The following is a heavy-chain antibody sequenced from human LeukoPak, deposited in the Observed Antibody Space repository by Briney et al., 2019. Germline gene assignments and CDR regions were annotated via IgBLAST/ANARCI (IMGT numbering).Heavy chain of an antibody. J-gene: IGHJ4*02. CDR1: GFTFSSYA. V-gene: IGHV3-30*04. CDR3: ARGLYDILTGPDY. Sequence: GGSLRLSCAASGFTFSSYAMHWVRQAPGKGLEWVAVISYDGGNKYYADSVKGRFTISRDNSKNTLYLQMNSLRAEDTAVYYCARGLYDILTGPDYWGQGTLVTASS. CDR2: ISYDGGNK. D-gene: IGHD3-9*01.